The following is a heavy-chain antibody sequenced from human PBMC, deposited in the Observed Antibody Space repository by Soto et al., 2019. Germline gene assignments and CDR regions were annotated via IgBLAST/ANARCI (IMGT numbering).Heavy chain of an antibody. J-gene: IGHJ4*02. V-gene: IGHV1-18*01. D-gene: IGHD5-12*01. CDR1: GYTFTSYG. CDR2: ISESNGNT. CDR3: ARSGYSGYEAYFDY. Sequence: QVQLVQSGAEVKKPGASVKVSCKASGYTFTSYGISWVRQAPGRGLAWKGWISESNGNTNYEQKLQGRVTMTTDTSTRTAYMEVRSLRSDDTAVYYCARSGYSGYEAYFDYWGQGTLVTVSS.